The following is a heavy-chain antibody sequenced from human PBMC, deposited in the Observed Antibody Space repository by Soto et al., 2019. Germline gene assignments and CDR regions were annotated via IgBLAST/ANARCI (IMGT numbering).Heavy chain of an antibody. CDR1: DACISGFY. Sequence: SETLSLTCPVSDACISGFYWSWMRKSAGKGLEWIGRIYATGTTDYNPSLKSRVMMSVDTPKKQFSLKLRSVTAADTAVYYCVRDGTKTLRDWFDSWGQGISVTVSS. D-gene: IGHD1-1*01. J-gene: IGHJ5*01. CDR3: VRDGTKTLRDWFDS. CDR2: IYATGTT. V-gene: IGHV4-4*07.